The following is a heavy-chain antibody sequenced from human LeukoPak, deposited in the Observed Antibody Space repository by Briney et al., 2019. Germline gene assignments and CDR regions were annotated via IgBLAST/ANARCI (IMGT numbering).Heavy chain of an antibody. J-gene: IGHJ4*02. CDR2: IKQDGSEK. D-gene: IGHD6-13*01. V-gene: IGHV3-7*01. CDR3: ARDGYTPSSVFRD. Sequence: PGGSLRLSCAASGYTFSNHWMSWVRQAPGKGVEWVANIKQDGSEKNYADSVRGRFTISRDNAKNSLYLQMNSLRAEDTAVYYCARDGYTPSSVFRDWGQGTLVTVSS. CDR1: GYTFSNHW.